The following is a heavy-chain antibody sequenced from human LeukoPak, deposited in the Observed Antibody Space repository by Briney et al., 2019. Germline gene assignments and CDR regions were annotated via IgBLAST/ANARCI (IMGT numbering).Heavy chain of an antibody. D-gene: IGHD3-10*01. J-gene: IGHJ4*02. Sequence: ASVKVSCKASGYTFTRYDINWVRQATGQGLEWMGWMNPNSGNTGYAQKFQGRVTMTRNTSISTAYMELSSLRSQDTAVYYCARGFSVYGGDYWGQGTLVTVSS. CDR2: MNPNSGNT. CDR3: ARGFSVYGGDY. CDR1: GYTFTRYD. V-gene: IGHV1-8*01.